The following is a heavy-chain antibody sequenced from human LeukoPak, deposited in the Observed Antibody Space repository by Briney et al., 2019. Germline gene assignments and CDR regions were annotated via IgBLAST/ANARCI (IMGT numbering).Heavy chain of an antibody. CDR1: GFTFSDYY. J-gene: IGHJ5*02. D-gene: IGHD6-13*01. V-gene: IGHV3-11*04. Sequence: GGSLRLSCAASGFTFSDYYMAWIRQAPGKGLECMSYLSRRGGTIYYADSVKGRFTVSGDNAKNSFYLQMNSLRAEDRAVYYCARGIAAAGPNWFGPWGQGTLVTVSS. CDR2: LSRRGGTI. CDR3: ARGIAAAGPNWFGP.